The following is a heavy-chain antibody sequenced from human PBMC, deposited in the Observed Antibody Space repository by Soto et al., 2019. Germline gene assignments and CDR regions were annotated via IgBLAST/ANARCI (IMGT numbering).Heavy chain of an antibody. CDR1: GFTFSSYS. V-gene: IGHV3-48*02. CDR2: ISSSSSTI. J-gene: IGHJ3*02. CDR3: ARDIVLYSSGWYRGDAFDI. D-gene: IGHD6-19*01. Sequence: EVQLVESGGGLVQPGGSLRLSCAASGFTFSSYSMNWVRQAPGKGLEWVSYISSSSSTIYYADSVKGRFTISRDNAKNSLYLQMNSLRDEDTAVYYCARDIVLYSSGWYRGDAFDIWGQGTMVTVSS.